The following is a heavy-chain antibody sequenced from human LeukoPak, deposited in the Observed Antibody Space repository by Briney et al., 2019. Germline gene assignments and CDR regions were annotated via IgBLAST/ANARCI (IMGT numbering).Heavy chain of an antibody. CDR1: GFTFSHYW. J-gene: IGHJ4*02. Sequence: GGSLRLSCGTSGFTFSHYWMSWVRQAPGKGLEWVANINLDGGRKYHVDSVEGRFTISRDNAQNSLYLQMNSLRAEDTAVYYCARGIRLQRGEDYFDYWGQGTLVTVSS. CDR3: ARGIRLQRGEDYFDY. CDR2: INLDGGRK. V-gene: IGHV3-7*01. D-gene: IGHD5-24*01.